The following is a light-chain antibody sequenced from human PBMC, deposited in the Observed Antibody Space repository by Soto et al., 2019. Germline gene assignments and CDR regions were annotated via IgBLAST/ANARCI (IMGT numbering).Light chain of an antibody. J-gene: IGLJ1*01. CDR2: DVS. CDR1: SSDVGGYNF. V-gene: IGLV2-14*01. CDR3: CSYTSSTSYV. Sequence: QSVLTQPASVSGSPGQSITISCTGTSSDVGGYNFVSWYQQHPGKAPKLMIYDVSTRPSGVSNRFSGSKSGTTASLTISGRQAEYEADYYCCSYTSSTSYVFGTGTKLTVL.